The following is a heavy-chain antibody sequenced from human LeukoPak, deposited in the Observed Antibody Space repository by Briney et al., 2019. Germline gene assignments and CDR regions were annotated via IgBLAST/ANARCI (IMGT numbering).Heavy chain of an antibody. V-gene: IGHV4-30-2*01. J-gene: IGHJ5*02. Sequence: SQTLSLTCAVSGGSISSGGYSWSWIRQPPGKGLEWIGYIYHSGSTYYNPSLKSRVTISVDRSKNQLSLKLSSATAADTAVYYCARGSGNAWFGPWGQGTLVTVSS. CDR2: IYHSGST. D-gene: IGHD1-1*01. CDR1: GGSISSGGYS. CDR3: ARGSGNAWFGP.